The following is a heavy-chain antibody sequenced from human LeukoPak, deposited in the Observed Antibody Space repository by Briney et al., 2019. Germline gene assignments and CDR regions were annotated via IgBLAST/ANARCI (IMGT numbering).Heavy chain of an antibody. D-gene: IGHD6-19*01. CDR2: ISSSGSTI. CDR3: AREVAVAGNDYGMDV. V-gene: IGHV3-48*03. CDR1: GFTFSSYE. J-gene: IGHJ6*02. Sequence: GGSLRLSCAASGFTFSSYEMNWVRQAPGKGLEWVSYISSSGSTIYYADSAKGRFTISRDNAKNSLYLQMNSLRAEDTAVYYCAREVAVAGNDYGMDVWGQGTTVTVSS.